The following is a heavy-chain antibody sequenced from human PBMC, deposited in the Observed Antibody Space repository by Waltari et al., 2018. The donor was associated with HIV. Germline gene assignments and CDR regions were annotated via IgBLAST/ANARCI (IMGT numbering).Heavy chain of an antibody. D-gene: IGHD3-10*01. V-gene: IGHV3-7*04. CDR1: GFTFSSYW. CDR2: IKKDGSEK. J-gene: IGHJ4*02. CDR3: ARGGFYGSGSKVN. Sequence: EVQLVESGGGLVQPGGSLRLSCPASGFTFSSYWMSWVRQAPGKGLEWVAKIKKDGSEKYYVDSVNGRFTISRDNAENSLYLQMNSLRAEDTAVYYCARGGFYGSGSKVNWGQGTLVTVSS.